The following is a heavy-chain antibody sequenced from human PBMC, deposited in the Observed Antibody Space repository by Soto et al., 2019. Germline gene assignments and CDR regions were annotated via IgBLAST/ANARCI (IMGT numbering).Heavy chain of an antibody. V-gene: IGHV3-33*01. CDR2: IWYDGSKI. D-gene: IGHD6-13*01. J-gene: IGHJ6*01. CDR3: ARPLEQHQLGFGMDV. CDR1: GFTFSTYG. Sequence: GVSLRLSCAASGFTFSTYGMHWVRQAPGKGLEWVAVIWYDGSKIYYADSVKGRFTISRDNSKSTLYLQMNSLRAEDTAVYYCARPLEQHQLGFGMDVWGQGSPVTVS.